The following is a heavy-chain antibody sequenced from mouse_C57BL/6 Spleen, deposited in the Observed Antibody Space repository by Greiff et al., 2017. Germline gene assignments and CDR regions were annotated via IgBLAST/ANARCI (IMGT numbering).Heavy chain of an antibody. V-gene: IGHV3-6*01. Sequence: EVKLQESGPGLVKPSQSLSLTCSVTGYSITSGYYWNWIRQFPGNNLEWMGYLSYDGSNNYNPSLKNRISITRDTSKNQFFLKLNSVTTEDTATYYCARGDDYWGQGTTLTVSS. CDR2: LSYDGSN. CDR3: ARGDDY. CDR1: GYSITSGYY. J-gene: IGHJ2*01.